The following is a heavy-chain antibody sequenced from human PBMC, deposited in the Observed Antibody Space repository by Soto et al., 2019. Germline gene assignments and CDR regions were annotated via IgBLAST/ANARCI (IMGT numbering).Heavy chain of an antibody. CDR3: ARGSTGYSSSWYRY. V-gene: IGHV4-59*08. Sequence: PSQTLSLTCTVSGGSISSHYWSLLLQPPGKGLEWIGYIYNSGSTNYNPSLKSRVTISVDTSKNQFSLKLSSVTAADTAVYYCARGSTGYSSSWYRYWGQGTLVTVSS. CDR2: IYNSGST. J-gene: IGHJ4*02. CDR1: GGSISSHY. D-gene: IGHD6-13*01.